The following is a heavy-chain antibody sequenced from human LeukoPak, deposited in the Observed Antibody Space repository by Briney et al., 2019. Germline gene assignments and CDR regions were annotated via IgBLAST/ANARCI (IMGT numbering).Heavy chain of an antibody. J-gene: IGHJ5*02. CDR3: AREKYQDMGFDP. Sequence: ASVKVSCKASGYTFTCYYMHWVRQAPGQGLEWMGWINPNSGGTNYAQKFQGRVTMTRDTSISTAYMELSRLRSDDTAVYYCAREKYQDMGFDPWGQGTLVTVSS. CDR2: INPNSGGT. D-gene: IGHD2-2*01. CDR1: GYTFTCYY. V-gene: IGHV1-2*02.